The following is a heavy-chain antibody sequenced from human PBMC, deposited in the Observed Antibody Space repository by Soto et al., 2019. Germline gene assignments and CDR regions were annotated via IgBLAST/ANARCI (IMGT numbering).Heavy chain of an antibody. V-gene: IGHV1-3*01. CDR3: ARAVAVPADFDY. D-gene: IGHD6-19*01. CDR1: GYTFTGYA. J-gene: IGHJ4*02. CDR2: INAGNGNT. Sequence: VASVKVSCKASGYTFTGYAMHWVRQAPGQRLEWMGWINAGNGNTKYSQKFQGRVTITRDTSASTAYMELSSLRSEDTAVYYCARAVAVPADFDYFGQDALVTVSS.